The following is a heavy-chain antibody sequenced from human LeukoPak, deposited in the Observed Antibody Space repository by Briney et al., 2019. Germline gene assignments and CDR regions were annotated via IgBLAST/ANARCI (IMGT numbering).Heavy chain of an antibody. CDR1: GYTFTSYA. CDR2: ISTYNGNA. Sequence: ASVKVSCKASGYTFTSYAMNWVRQAPGQGLEWMGWISTYNGNANYAQKVQGRVTMTTDTSTSTAYMELRSLRSDDTAVYYCARARRPGIAVAGIAYPDYWGQGTLVTVSS. J-gene: IGHJ4*02. CDR3: ARARRPGIAVAGIAYPDY. D-gene: IGHD6-19*01. V-gene: IGHV1-18*01.